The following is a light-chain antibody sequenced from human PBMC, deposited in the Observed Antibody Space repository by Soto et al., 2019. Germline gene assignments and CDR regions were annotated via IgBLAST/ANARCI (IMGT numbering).Light chain of an antibody. Sequence: DIQMTQSPSTLSASVGDRVTITCRASQSISFWLAWYQQKPGKAPNPLIYKASSLESGVPSRFSGSGSGREFTLTISSLQPDDFATYSCQQYNTYPFTFGGGTKVEIK. CDR1: QSISFW. CDR2: KAS. J-gene: IGKJ4*01. V-gene: IGKV1-5*03. CDR3: QQYNTYPFT.